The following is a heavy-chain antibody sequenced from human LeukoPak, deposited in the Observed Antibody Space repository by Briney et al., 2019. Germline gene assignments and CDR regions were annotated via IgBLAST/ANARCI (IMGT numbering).Heavy chain of an antibody. Sequence: GGSLRLSCGASGFTFRTYWMTWVRQAPGKGLEWVANKKQDGSESYYVESVKGRFIISRDNAKSSLYLQLNSLRVEDMGVYYCARTVRDTSGWLPMDVWGQGTTVTVS. CDR1: GFTFRTYW. V-gene: IGHV3-7*01. CDR3: ARTVRDTSGWLPMDV. CDR2: KKQDGSES. D-gene: IGHD6-19*01. J-gene: IGHJ6*02.